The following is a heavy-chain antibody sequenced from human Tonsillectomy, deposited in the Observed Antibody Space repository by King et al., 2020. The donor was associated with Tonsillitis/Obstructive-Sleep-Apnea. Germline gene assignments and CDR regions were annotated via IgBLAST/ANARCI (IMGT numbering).Heavy chain of an antibody. D-gene: IGHD3-3*01. V-gene: IGHV3-33*01. CDR1: GFTFSSYG. CDR3: AREVRFLEWLLSYYYYMDV. CDR2: IWYDGSNK. J-gene: IGHJ6*03. Sequence: GQLVQSGGGVVQPGRSLRLSCAASGFTFSSYGMHWVRQAPGKGREWGAVIWYDGSNKYYADSGKGRFTISRENSKNTLYLQMNSLRAEDTAVYYCAREVRFLEWLLSYYYYMDVWGKGTTVTVSS.